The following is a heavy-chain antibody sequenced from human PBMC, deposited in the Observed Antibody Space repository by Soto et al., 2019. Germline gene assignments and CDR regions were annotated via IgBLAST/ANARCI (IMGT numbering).Heavy chain of an antibody. J-gene: IGHJ6*02. CDR3: ARATYYYDSSGYYWDPRIAHYYYYGMDV. CDR2: IYYSGST. D-gene: IGHD3-22*01. CDR1: GGSISSYY. Sequence: SETLSLTCTVSGGSISSYYWSWIRQPPGKGLEWIGYIYYSGSTNYNPSLKSRVTISVDTSKNQFSLKLSSVTAADTAVYYCARATYYYDSSGYYWDPRIAHYYYYGMDVWGQGTTVTVSS. V-gene: IGHV4-59*01.